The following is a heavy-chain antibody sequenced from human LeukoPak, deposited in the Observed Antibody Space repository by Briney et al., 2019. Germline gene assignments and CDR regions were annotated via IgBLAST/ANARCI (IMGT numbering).Heavy chain of an antibody. J-gene: IGHJ4*02. Sequence: PSETLSLTCTVSGGSISSYYWSWIRQPPGKGLEWIGYISYSGSTDYNPSLKSRVTISVDTSKNQFSLKLSSVTAADTAVYYCASSGGGRENGFDYWGQGTLVTVSS. CDR2: ISYSGST. V-gene: IGHV4-59*01. CDR3: ASSGGGRENGFDY. D-gene: IGHD2-8*02. CDR1: GGSISSYY.